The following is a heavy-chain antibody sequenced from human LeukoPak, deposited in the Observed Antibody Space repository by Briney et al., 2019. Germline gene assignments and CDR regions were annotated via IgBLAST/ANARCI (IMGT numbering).Heavy chain of an antibody. CDR3: AGGYTYYDPLTSYTTEDAFHI. V-gene: IGHV1-69*13. CDR1: GGIFISYV. Sequence: SVKVSCKASGGIFISYVVSWVRQAPGQGLEWMGEFIPVFGTADYAQKFQGRVTITADQSTSTVYLDLSSLSSEDTAVYYCAGGYTYYDPLTSYTTEDAFHIWGQGTVVTVSP. CDR2: FIPVFGTA. D-gene: IGHD3-9*01. J-gene: IGHJ3*02.